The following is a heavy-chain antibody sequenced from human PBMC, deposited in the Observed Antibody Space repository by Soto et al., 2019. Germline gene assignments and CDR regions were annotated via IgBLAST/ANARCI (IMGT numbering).Heavy chain of an antibody. V-gene: IGHV3-23*01. CDR3: AKVFYYYDSSGYYYFDY. J-gene: IGHJ4*02. CDR1: GFTFSSYA. Sequence: GGSLRLSCAASGFTFSSYAVSWVRQAPGKGPEWISSISGSGSTIYYADSVKGRFTISRDNSKNTLYLQMSSLRAEDTAVYYCAKVFYYYDSSGYYYFDYWGQGSLVTVSS. D-gene: IGHD3-22*01. CDR2: ISGSGSTI.